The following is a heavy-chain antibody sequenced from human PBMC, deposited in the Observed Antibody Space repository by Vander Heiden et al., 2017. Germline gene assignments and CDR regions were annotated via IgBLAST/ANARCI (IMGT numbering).Heavy chain of an antibody. CDR3: AREARINYDFWSGYPVDY. J-gene: IGHJ4*02. D-gene: IGHD3-3*01. CDR2: ISSSGSYI. V-gene: IGHV3-21*04. Sequence: DVQLVESGGGLVKPGGSLRLSCAASGFTFSRYSMNWVRQAPGKGLEWISSISSSGSYIYYADSVKGRFTSSRDNADNSLYLQMSSLRAEDTAIYYCAREARINYDFWSGYPVDYWGQGTLVTVSS. CDR1: GFTFSRYS.